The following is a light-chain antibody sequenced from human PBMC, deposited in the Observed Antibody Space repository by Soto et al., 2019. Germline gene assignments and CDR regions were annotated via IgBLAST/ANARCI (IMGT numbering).Light chain of an antibody. CDR3: QQYNDWPRT. Sequence: EIVMTQSPGTLPVSPGERAILSCRASQSVGNDLAWYQQKPGQAPRLFIYDASTRTTGFPARFSGSGSGTEFTLTISGLQSEDFAVYYCQQYNDWPRTFGQGTKVEIK. CDR2: DAS. CDR1: QSVGND. J-gene: IGKJ1*01. V-gene: IGKV3-15*01.